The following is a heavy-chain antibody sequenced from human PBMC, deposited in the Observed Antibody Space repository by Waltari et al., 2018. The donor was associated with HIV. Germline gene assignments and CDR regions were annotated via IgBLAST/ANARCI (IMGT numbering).Heavy chain of an antibody. V-gene: IGHV3-23*01. CDR1: GFTFSNFA. CDR3: VKPITYYDTLTGLQQNHDAFET. J-gene: IGHJ3*02. CDR2: ITGAGGVP. D-gene: IGHD3-9*01. Sequence: EVQLLDSGGALVQPGGSLRLSCAVSGFTFSNFAMSWVRQAPGKGLEWVASITGAGGVPFYSDSVKGRFTISRDNSKNTLYLQMNSLRAGDTAVYHCVKPITYYDTLTGLQQNHDAFETWGQGTMVTVSS.